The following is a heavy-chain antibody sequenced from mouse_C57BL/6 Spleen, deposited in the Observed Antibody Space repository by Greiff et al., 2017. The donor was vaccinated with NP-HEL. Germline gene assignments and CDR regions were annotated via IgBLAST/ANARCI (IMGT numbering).Heavy chain of an antibody. J-gene: IGHJ1*03. Sequence: LLESGPGLVKPSQSLSLTCSVTGYSITSGYYWNWIRQFPGNKLEWLGYISYDGSNNYNPSLKNRISITRDTSKNQFFLKLNSVTTEDTATYYCARDSNYGGYFDVWGTGTTVTVSS. CDR2: ISYDGSN. CDR1: GYSITSGYY. CDR3: ARDSNYGGYFDV. D-gene: IGHD2-5*01. V-gene: IGHV3-6*01.